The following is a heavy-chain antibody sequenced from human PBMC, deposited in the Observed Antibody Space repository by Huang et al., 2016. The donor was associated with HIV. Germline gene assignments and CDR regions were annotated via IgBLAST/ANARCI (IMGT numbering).Heavy chain of an antibody. J-gene: IGHJ6*02. CDR2: ISPICGTA. D-gene: IGHD6-6*01. CDR1: GGTFSTYA. V-gene: IGHV1-69*01. Sequence: QVQLVQSGAEVKKPGSSVKVSCKASGGTFSTYAISWVRQAPGKGLEWMGGISPICGTANYAQKFQGTVTITADEFTSTAYMELSSLRSEDTALYYCARGRTRSSLYDSYYGLDVWGQGTTVTVSS. CDR3: ARGRTRSSLYDSYYGLDV.